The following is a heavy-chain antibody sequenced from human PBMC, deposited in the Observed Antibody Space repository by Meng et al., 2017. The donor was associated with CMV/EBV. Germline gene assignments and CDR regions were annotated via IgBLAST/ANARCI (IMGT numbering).Heavy chain of an antibody. D-gene: IGHD3-10*01. CDR3: ARGGYGSGVTYGMDV. CDR2: IYSGGST. CDR1: GFTVSSNY. V-gene: IGHV3-53*01. Sequence: GESLKISCAASGFTVSSNYMSWVRQAPGKGLEWVSVIYSGGSTYYADSVKGRFTISRDNSKNTLYLQMNSLRAEDTAVYYCARGGYGSGVTYGMDVWGQGTTVTVS. J-gene: IGHJ6*02.